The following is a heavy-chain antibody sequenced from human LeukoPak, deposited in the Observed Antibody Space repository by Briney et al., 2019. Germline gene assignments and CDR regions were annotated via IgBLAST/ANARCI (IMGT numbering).Heavy chain of an antibody. CDR3: ARTFRSGDGYKVGYFDY. J-gene: IGHJ4*02. CDR1: GFTFSSNY. Sequence: GGSLRLSCAASGFTFSSNYMSWVRQAPGKGLEWVSVIDSGGSTYYADSVRGRFTISRDNSKNTLFLQTNSLRAEDTAIYYCARTFRSGDGYKVGYFDYWGQGTLVTVSS. D-gene: IGHD5-24*01. CDR2: IDSGGST. V-gene: IGHV3-66*01.